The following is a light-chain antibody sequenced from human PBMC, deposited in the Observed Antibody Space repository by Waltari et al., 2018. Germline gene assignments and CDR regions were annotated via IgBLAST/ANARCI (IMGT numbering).Light chain of an antibody. J-gene: IGLJ2*01. Sequence: SHDLPQPPSVSVSPGQTARTSCSGHTFAKKYVSWYQQRPGQAPVIRLYQDSGRPSEIPERFSAASSGTTATLTITGVQAEDEADYYCQSTDSSDSLFLFGGGTKLTFV. V-gene: IGLV3-25*03. CDR3: QSTDSSDSLFL. CDR2: QDS. CDR1: TFAKKY.